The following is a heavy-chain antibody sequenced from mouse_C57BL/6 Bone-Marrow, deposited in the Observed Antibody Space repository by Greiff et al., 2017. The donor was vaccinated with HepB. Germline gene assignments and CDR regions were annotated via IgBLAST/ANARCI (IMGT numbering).Heavy chain of an antibody. CDR2: IWRGGST. V-gene: IGHV2-5*01. CDR3: AKCPFYSNYEAMDY. D-gene: IGHD2-5*01. Sequence: QVQLQQSGPGLVQPSQSLSITCTVSGFSLTSYGVHWVRQSPGKGLEWLGVIWRGGSTDYNAAFMSRLSITKDNSKSQVFFKMNSLQADDTAIYYCAKCPFYSNYEAMDYWGQGTSVTVSS. CDR1: GFSLTSYG. J-gene: IGHJ4*01.